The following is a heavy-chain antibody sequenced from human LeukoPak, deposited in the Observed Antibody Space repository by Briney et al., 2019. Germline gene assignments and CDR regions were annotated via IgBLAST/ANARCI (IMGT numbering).Heavy chain of an antibody. D-gene: IGHD6-6*01. CDR1: GFTFSTYW. V-gene: IGHV3-7*01. J-gene: IGHJ4*02. CDR2: IKQDGSEK. CDR3: ARESFAARWD. Sequence: GGSLRLSCAASGFTFSTYWMSWVRQAPGKGLEWVANIKQDGSEKDYVDSVKGRFTISRDNAKNSLYLQMNSLTAEDTAVYYCARESFAARWDWGQGTLVTVSS.